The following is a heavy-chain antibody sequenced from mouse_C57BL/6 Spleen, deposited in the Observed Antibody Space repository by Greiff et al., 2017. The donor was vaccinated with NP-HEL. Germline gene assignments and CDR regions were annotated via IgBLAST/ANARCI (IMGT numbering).Heavy chain of an antibody. CDR3: AKTRATVGEDYAMDY. D-gene: IGHD1-1*01. CDR2: IWSGGST. Sequence: QVQLQQSGPGLVQPSQSLSITCTVSGFSLTSYGVHWVRQSPGKGLEWLGVIWSGGSTNNNEAYMSRLSITKDNSKSQVFFKMHSLQADDTAIYYCAKTRATVGEDYAMDYWGQGTTVTVSS. CDR1: GFSLTSYG. J-gene: IGHJ4*01. V-gene: IGHV2-5*01.